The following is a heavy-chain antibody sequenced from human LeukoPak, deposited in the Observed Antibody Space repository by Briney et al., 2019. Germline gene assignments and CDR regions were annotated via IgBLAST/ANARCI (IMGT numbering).Heavy chain of an antibody. CDR2: IYYSGST. D-gene: IGHD3-16*01. CDR1: GGSTSSDY. CDR3: ARSTFGGVTDY. J-gene: IGHJ4*02. V-gene: IGHV4-59*01. Sequence: SETLSLTCTVSGGSTSSDYWNWIWQPPGKGLEWIGYIYYSGSTNYNPSLKSRVTISVDTSKNQFSLKLSSVAAADTAVYYCARSTFGGVTDYWGQGTLVTVSS.